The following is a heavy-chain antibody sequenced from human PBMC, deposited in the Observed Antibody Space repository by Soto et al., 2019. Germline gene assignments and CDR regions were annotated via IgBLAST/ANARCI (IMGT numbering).Heavy chain of an antibody. J-gene: IGHJ6*02. Sequence: ASVKVSCKASGGTFSSYAISWVRQAPGQGLEWMGGIIPIFGTANYAQKFQGRVTITADESTSTAYMELSSLRSEDTAVYYCARVQHPYSSGWYGYLIYYYYGMDVWGQGTTVTVSS. CDR2: IIPIFGTA. CDR1: GGTFSSYA. V-gene: IGHV1-69*13. CDR3: ARVQHPYSSGWYGYLIYYYYGMDV. D-gene: IGHD6-19*01.